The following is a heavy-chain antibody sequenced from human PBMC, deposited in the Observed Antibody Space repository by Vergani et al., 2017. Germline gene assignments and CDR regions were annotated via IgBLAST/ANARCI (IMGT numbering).Heavy chain of an antibody. D-gene: IGHD5-18*01. V-gene: IGHV3-33*01. CDR2: IWYDGSNK. CDR1: GFTFSSYG. J-gene: IGHJ4*02. CDR3: ARGMGQLWVQTPDY. Sequence: QVQLVESGGGVVQPGRSLRLSCAASGFTFSSYGMHWVRQAPGKGLEWVAVIWYDGSNKYYADSVNGRFTISRDNSKNTLYLQMNSLRAEDTAVYYCARGMGQLWVQTPDYWGQGTLVTVSS.